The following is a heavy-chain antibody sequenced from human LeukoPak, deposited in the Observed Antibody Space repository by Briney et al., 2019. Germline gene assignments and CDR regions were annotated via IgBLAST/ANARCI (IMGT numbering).Heavy chain of an antibody. V-gene: IGHV4-59*01. CDR2: IYYSGST. Sequence: SETLSLTCTVSGGSISSYYWSWIRQPPGKGLEWIGYIYYSGSTNYNPSLKSRVTISVDTSENQFSLKWGSVTAGDTAVYYCARGADIDFGGGGYFDYWGQGTLVTVSS. CDR3: ARGADIDFGGGGYFDY. J-gene: IGHJ4*02. CDR1: GGSISSYY. D-gene: IGHD5-12*01.